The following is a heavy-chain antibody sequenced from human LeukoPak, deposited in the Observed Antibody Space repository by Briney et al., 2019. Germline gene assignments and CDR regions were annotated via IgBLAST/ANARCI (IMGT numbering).Heavy chain of an antibody. J-gene: IGHJ4*02. Sequence: GASVKVSCKASGGTFSSYAISWVRQAPGQGLEWMGGIIPIFGTANYAQKFQGRVTITTDESTSTAYMELSSLRAEDTAVYYCAKYSWGDSPSDYFDYWGQGTLVTVSS. CDR2: IIPIFGTA. CDR3: AKYSWGDSPSDYFDY. V-gene: IGHV1-69*05. D-gene: IGHD2-21*02. CDR1: GGTFSSYA.